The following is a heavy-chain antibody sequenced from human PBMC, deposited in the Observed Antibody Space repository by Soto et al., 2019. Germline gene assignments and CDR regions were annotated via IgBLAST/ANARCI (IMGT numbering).Heavy chain of an antibody. D-gene: IGHD1-26*01. V-gene: IGHV4-39*01. CDR2: IYYSGST. Sequence: QLQLQESGPGLVKPSETLSLTCTVSGGSISSSSYYWGWIRQPPGKGLEWIGSIYYSGSTYYNPSLKSRVTISVDTSKNQFSLKLSSVTAADTAVYYCARHALATTAFLPSGATFWFDPWGQGTLVTVSS. CDR1: GGSISSSSYY. CDR3: ARHALATTAFLPSGATFWFDP. J-gene: IGHJ5*02.